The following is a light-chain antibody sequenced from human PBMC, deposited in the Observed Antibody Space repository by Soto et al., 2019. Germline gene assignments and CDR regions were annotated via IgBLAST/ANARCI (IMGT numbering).Light chain of an antibody. J-gene: IGLJ2*01. CDR2: YDD. CDR1: SSNIGNNA. V-gene: IGLV1-36*01. Sequence: QSVLTQPPSVSEAPRQRVTISCSGSSSNIGNNAVNWYQQLPGKAPKLLIYYDDLLPSGVSDRFSGSKSGTSASLAISGLQPEDEADYYCAAWDDSLNGVVFGGGTKLTVL. CDR3: AAWDDSLNGVV.